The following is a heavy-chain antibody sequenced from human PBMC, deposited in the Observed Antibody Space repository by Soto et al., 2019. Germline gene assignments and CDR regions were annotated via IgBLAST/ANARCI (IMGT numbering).Heavy chain of an antibody. D-gene: IGHD5-12*01. CDR2: ISSSSSYI. J-gene: IGHJ3*02. Sequence: EVQLVESGGGLVKPGGSLRLSCAASGFTFSSYSMNWVRQAPGKGLEWVSSISSSSSYIYYADSVKGRFTISRDNAKNSLYLQMNSLRAEYTAVYYCARAQGSGYPGDGAFDIWGQGTMVTVSS. V-gene: IGHV3-21*01. CDR1: GFTFSSYS. CDR3: ARAQGSGYPGDGAFDI.